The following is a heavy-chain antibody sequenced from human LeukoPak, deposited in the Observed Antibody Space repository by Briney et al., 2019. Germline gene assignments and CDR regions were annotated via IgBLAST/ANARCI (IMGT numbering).Heavy chain of an antibody. CDR3: TREEGVDGTSGINN. CDR2: IWYNGNT. D-gene: IGHD4-23*01. CDR1: RFTFSTYG. V-gene: IGHV3-33*01. J-gene: IGHJ4*02. Sequence: GGPLRLSCAASRFTFSTYGMHWVRQAPGKGLEWVSDIWYNGNTYYADSVKGRFTISRDNSKSTLYLQTNSLRAEDTAVYYCTREEGVDGTSGINNWGQGTLVIVSS.